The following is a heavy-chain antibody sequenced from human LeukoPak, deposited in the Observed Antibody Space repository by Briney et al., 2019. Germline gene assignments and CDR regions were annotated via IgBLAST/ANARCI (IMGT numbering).Heavy chain of an antibody. Sequence: GASVKVSCKASGGTFSSYAISWVRQAPGQGLEWMGRIIPIFGTANYAQKFQGRVTITTDESTSTAYMELSSLRSEDTAVYYCARDGRGYSYGVDYYFDYWGQGTLVTVSS. CDR2: IIPIFGTA. CDR1: GGTFSSYA. V-gene: IGHV1-69*05. CDR3: ARDGRGYSYGVDYYFDY. D-gene: IGHD5-18*01. J-gene: IGHJ4*02.